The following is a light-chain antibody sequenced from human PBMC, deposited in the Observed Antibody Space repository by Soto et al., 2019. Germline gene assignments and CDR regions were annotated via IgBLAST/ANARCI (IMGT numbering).Light chain of an antibody. J-gene: IGKJ5*01. CDR3: QQSYSTLPIT. CDR1: QSISSY. V-gene: IGKV1-39*01. CDR2: AAS. Sequence: DIQMTQSTSSLSASVGDRFTITCLASQSISSYLNWYQQKPGKAPKLLIYAASSLQSGVPSRFSGSGSGTDFTLTISSLQPEDFATYYCQQSYSTLPITFGQGTRLEIK.